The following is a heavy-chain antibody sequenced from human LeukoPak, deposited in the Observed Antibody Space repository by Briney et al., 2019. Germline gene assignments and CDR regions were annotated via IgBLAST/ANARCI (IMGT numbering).Heavy chain of an antibody. CDR2: ISYSGRT. Sequence: SETLSLTCTVSVGSICSYYGRCIRGPPGKGLEGIVYISYSGRTNYNPPLKSRVTLSVGTPKNHFSLKLSSVTAPGTAGFYCASGQLWVYRFDDWSEGTLVTVSS. CDR3: ASGQLWVYRFDD. D-gene: IGHD5-18*01. CDR1: VGSICSYY. V-gene: IGHV4-59*08. J-gene: IGHJ4*01.